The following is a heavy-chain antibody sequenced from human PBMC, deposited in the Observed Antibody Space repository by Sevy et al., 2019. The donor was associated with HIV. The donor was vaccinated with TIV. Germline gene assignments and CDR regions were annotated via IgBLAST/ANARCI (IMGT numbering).Heavy chain of an antibody. V-gene: IGHV3-53*01. CDR3: ARETLSGYNL. D-gene: IGHD5-12*01. CDR1: GFTVSNNY. Sequence: GESLKISCAVSGFTVSNNYMSWVRQAPGKGLEWVSAIYSGVNTYYADSVKGLFTISRDNSKNTVYLQMSSLRAEDTAVYYCARETLSGYNLWCQGTLVTVSS. J-gene: IGHJ4*02. CDR2: IYSGVNT.